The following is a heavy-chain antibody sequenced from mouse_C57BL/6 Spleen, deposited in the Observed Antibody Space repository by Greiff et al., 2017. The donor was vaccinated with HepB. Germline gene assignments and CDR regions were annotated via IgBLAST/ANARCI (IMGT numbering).Heavy chain of an antibody. J-gene: IGHJ3*01. CDR2: IYPGDGDT. V-gene: IGHV1-82*01. CDR1: GYAFSSSW. D-gene: IGHD3-2*02. Sequence: QVQLQQSGPELVKPGASVKISCKASGYAFSSSWMNWVKQRPGKGLEWIGRIYPGDGDTNYNGKFKGKATLTADKSSSTAYMQLSSLTSEDAAVYCCARDSSGYAYWGQGTLVTVSA. CDR3: ARDSSGYAY.